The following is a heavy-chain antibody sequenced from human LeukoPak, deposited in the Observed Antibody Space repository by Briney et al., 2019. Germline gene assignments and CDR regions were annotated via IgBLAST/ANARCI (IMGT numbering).Heavy chain of an antibody. Sequence: GGSLRLSCAASGFTFDDYAMSGVRQPPGRGLGGVSGSGSTRYADSMKGRSTISRDNAKNSLYLQMNSLRAEDTALYYCAKASDYANHYYYYFLDVWGRGTTVTVSS. D-gene: IGHD4/OR15-4a*01. CDR1: GFTFDDYA. V-gene: IGHV3-20*04. J-gene: IGHJ6*03. CDR2: SGST. CDR3: AKASDYANHYYYYFLDV.